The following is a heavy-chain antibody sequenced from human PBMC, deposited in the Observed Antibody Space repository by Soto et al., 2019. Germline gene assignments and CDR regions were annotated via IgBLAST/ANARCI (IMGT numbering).Heavy chain of an antibody. D-gene: IGHD2-2*01. Sequence: GASVKVSCKASGYTFTSYYMHWVRQAPGQGLEWMGIINPSGGSTSYAQKFQGRVTMTRDTSTSTVYMELSSLRSEDTAVYYCARDRDIVVVPAAMDYGDLTWFDPWGQGTLVTVSS. V-gene: IGHV1-46*01. CDR3: ARDRDIVVVPAAMDYGDLTWFDP. CDR1: GYTFTSYY. CDR2: INPSGGST. J-gene: IGHJ5*02.